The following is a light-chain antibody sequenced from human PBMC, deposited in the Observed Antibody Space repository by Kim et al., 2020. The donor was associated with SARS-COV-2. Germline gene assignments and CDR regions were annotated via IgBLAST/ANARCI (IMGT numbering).Light chain of an antibody. Sequence: IVMTQSPATLSVSPGERVTLSCRASQSVRNNLAWYQQRPGQAPRLLLYGASTRATDISARFSGSGSGTEFTLTIRSLQSEDLAVYYCQQYNDWPVLSFGGGTKVDIK. CDR1: QSVRNN. V-gene: IGKV3-15*01. CDR3: QQYNDWPVLS. J-gene: IGKJ4*01. CDR2: GAS.